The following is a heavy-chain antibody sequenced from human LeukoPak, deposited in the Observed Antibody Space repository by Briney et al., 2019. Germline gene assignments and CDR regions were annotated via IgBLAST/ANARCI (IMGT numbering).Heavy chain of an antibody. CDR2: ISSSSSTI. Sequence: GGSLRLSCAASGFTFSRYSMNWVRQAPGKGLEWVSYISSSSSTIYYADSVKGRFTISRDNAKNPLYLQMNSLRDEDTAVYFCARDPGHSSVGESKNNDYWGQGTLVTVSS. V-gene: IGHV3-48*02. CDR1: GFTFSRYS. J-gene: IGHJ4*02. CDR3: ARDPGHSSVGESKNNDY. D-gene: IGHD3-10*01.